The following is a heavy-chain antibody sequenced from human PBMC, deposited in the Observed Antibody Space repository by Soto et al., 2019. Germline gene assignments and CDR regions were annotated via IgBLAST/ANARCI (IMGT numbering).Heavy chain of an antibody. Sequence: PGGSLGLSCAASGFTFSSYSMNWVRQAPGKGLEWVSYISSSSSTIYYADSVKGRFTISRDNAKNSLYLQMNSLRDEDTAVYYCAKIGFWSGYYPVYWGQGTLVTGSS. CDR1: GFTFSSYS. J-gene: IGHJ4*02. CDR2: ISSSSSTI. D-gene: IGHD3-3*01. CDR3: AKIGFWSGYYPVY. V-gene: IGHV3-48*02.